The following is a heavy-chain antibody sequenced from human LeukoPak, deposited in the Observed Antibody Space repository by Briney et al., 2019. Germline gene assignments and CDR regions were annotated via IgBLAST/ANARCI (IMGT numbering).Heavy chain of an antibody. J-gene: IGHJ4*02. CDR3: ARDSSSWNY. D-gene: IGHD6-13*01. V-gene: IGHV4-61*08. Sequence: SQTLSLTCTVSGGSISGGEYHWSWIRQPPGKGLEWIGYIYYSGSTNYNPSLKSRVTISVDTSKNQFSLKLSSVTAADTAVYYCARDSSSWNYWGQGTLVTVSS. CDR1: GGSISGGEYH. CDR2: IYYSGST.